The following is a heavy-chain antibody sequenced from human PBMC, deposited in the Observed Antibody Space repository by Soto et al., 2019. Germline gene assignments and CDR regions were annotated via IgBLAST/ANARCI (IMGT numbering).Heavy chain of an antibody. CDR3: ARVPHGRKGYNKFDD. V-gene: IGHV5-51*01. CDR2: MYPGDSDT. J-gene: IGHJ4*02. D-gene: IGHD4-4*01. Sequence: GESLKISCEGSGYTFSDYWIGWVRQMPGKGLEWMGIMYPGDSDTRYSPSFQGQVTISADKSISTAYLQWSSLKASDTAMYYCARVPHGRKGYNKFDDWGQGTMVTVSS. CDR1: GYTFSDYW.